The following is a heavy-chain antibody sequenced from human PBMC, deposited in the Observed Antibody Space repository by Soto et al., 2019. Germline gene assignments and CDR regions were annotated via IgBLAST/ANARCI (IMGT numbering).Heavy chain of an antibody. J-gene: IGHJ4*02. D-gene: IGHD2-2*01. CDR2: IYYSGST. Sequence: QLQLQESGPGLVKPSETLSITCTVSGGSISSSSYYWVWISQPPGKGLEWIGRIYYSGSTYYNPSLKSRVTISVDTSKPQFSLKLSTVTAADTAVYYCARTTSSFDYWGQGTLVTVSS. CDR1: GGSISSSSYY. V-gene: IGHV4-39*01. CDR3: ARTTSSFDY.